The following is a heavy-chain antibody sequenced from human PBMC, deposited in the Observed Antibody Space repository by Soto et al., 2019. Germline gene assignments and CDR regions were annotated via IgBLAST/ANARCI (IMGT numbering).Heavy chain of an antibody. D-gene: IGHD3-10*01. CDR2: ISWNSGNI. CDR1: GFFFEYYA. Sequence: GGSLRLSCAASGFFFEYYAMHWVRQAPGKGLEWVSAISWNSGNIGYADSVKGRFTISRDNAKNSLYLQMNSLRTEDTAFYFCAKDMRSSQGGSYAAELWGQGTLVTVSS. J-gene: IGHJ4*02. CDR3: AKDMRSSQGGSYAAEL. V-gene: IGHV3-9*01.